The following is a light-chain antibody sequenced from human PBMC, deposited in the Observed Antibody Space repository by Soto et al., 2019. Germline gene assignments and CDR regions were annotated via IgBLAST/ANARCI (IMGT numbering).Light chain of an antibody. CDR1: QSLLHSHGYNY. CDR3: MQALQTPIT. Sequence: IVMTQFPVSLPVTPGEPASISCKSSQSLLHSHGYNYMDWYLQKPGQSPQLLIYFGSYRASGVPDRFSGSGSGTDFTLSISRVEAEDFDIYYCMQALQTPITFGQGTRLEIK. J-gene: IGKJ5*01. V-gene: IGKV2-28*01. CDR2: FGS.